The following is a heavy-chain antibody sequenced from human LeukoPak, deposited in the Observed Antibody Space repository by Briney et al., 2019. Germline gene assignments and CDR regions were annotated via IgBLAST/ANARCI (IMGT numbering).Heavy chain of an antibody. CDR2: ISGSGGST. Sequence: GGSLRLSCGASGFTFSSYAMSWVRQAPGKGLEWVSAISGSGGSTYYADSVKGRFTISRDNSKNTLYLQMNSLRAENTAVYYCAKDRSGYYLFDYWGQGTLVTVSS. V-gene: IGHV3-23*01. CDR3: AKDRSGYYLFDY. D-gene: IGHD3-3*01. CDR1: GFTFSSYA. J-gene: IGHJ4*02.